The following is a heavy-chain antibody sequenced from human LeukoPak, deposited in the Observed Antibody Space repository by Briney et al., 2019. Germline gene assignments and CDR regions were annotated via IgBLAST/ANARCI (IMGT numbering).Heavy chain of an antibody. Sequence: PGGSLRLSCAASRFTFSSYAMSWVRLAPGKGLEWVSAISGSGGSTYYADSVKGRFTISRDNSKNTLYLQMNSLRAEDTAVYYCAGAVRSYGYYYYGMDVWGQGTTVTVSS. CDR3: AGAVRSYGYYYYGMDV. CDR1: RFTFSSYA. D-gene: IGHD5-18*01. J-gene: IGHJ6*02. V-gene: IGHV3-23*01. CDR2: ISGSGGST.